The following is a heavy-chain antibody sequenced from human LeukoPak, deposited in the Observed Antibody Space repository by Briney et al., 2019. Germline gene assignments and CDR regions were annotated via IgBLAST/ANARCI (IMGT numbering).Heavy chain of an antibody. V-gene: IGHV6-1*01. CDR2: TYYRSKWYD. Sequence: SQTLSLTCVISGDSVSSINGAWNWIRQSPSRGLEWLGRTYYRSKWYDDYAGSMKGRITISPDTSKNQFSLHLYSVTPEDTAVYYCAREVGTSGWYTFDYWGQGTLVTVSS. D-gene: IGHD6-19*01. J-gene: IGHJ4*02. CDR3: AREVGTSGWYTFDY. CDR1: GDSVSSINGA.